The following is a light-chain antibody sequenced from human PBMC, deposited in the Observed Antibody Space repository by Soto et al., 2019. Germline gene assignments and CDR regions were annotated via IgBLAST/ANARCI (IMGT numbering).Light chain of an antibody. CDR1: QPINRW. J-gene: IGKJ4*01. Sequence: DIQMTQSPSPLSASVGDRVTITCRASQPINRWLAWYQQKPGKAPKLLIYAASSLHTGVPLRFSGSGSGTDFSLTNSSLQPEDVATYYCKQSKSFPLTFGGGTKVEIK. CDR3: KQSKSFPLT. V-gene: IGKV1-12*01. CDR2: AAS.